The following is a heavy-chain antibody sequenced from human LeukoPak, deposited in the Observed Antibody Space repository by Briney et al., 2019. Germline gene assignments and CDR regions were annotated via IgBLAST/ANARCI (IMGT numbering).Heavy chain of an antibody. V-gene: IGHV1-46*01. CDR2: INPSGGDT. CDR3: ARELYSSGLDY. CDR1: GYTFTSYYTYY. J-gene: IGHJ4*02. Sequence: ASVEVSCKASGYTFTSYYTYYMHWVRQAPGQGLEWMGIINPSGGDTSYAQKFQGRVTMTRDTSISTAYMELSRLRSDDTAVYYCARELYSSGLDYWGQGTLVTVSS. D-gene: IGHD6-19*01.